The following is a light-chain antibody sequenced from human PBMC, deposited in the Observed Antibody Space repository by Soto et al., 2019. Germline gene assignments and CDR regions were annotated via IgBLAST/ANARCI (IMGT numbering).Light chain of an antibody. V-gene: IGKV3-20*01. CDR1: QSVSNY. J-gene: IGKJ3*01. Sequence: EIVLTQSPGTLSLSAGERATLSCRASQSVSNYLVWYRQRPGQAPRLLIHGASIRATGIPDRFSGSGSGTDFTLTISKLGPEDFAVNYCQHYSTSAFTFGPGTKVDIK. CDR2: GAS. CDR3: QHYSTSAFT.